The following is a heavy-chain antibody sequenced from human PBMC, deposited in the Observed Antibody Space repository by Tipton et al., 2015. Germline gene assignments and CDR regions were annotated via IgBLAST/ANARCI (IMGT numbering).Heavy chain of an antibody. CDR2: ISHSGNT. CDR3: ARHVFIQGSWYQWFDP. V-gene: IGHV4-38-2*01. Sequence: TLSLTCAVSAYSISSDYYWGWIRQPPGKGLEWIGSISHSGNTYYNPSLKSRFTMSRDTSKNQFSLKLTSVTAADTALYYCARHVFIQGSWYQWFDPWGQGTLVTVS. CDR1: AYSISSDYY. D-gene: IGHD6-13*01. J-gene: IGHJ5*02.